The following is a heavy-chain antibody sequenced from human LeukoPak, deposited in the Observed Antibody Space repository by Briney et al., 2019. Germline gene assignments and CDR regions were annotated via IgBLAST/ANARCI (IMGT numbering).Heavy chain of an antibody. Sequence: PSETLSLTRVVYGGSFSDYYWSWIRQPPGKGLEWIGEINHSGRTGSDPSLKSRVTISVDTSKTQFSLNLSSVTAADTAVYYCARAPARYYDGNENWWYFDLWGRGTLVTVSS. CDR2: INHSGRT. V-gene: IGHV4-34*01. J-gene: IGHJ2*01. D-gene: IGHD4-23*01. CDR3: ARAPARYYDGNENWWYFDL. CDR1: GGSFSDYY.